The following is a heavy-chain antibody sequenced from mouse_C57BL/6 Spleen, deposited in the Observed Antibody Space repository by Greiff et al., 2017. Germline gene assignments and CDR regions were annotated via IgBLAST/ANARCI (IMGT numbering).Heavy chain of an antibody. CDR1: GYTFTSYW. CDR3: ARSVTDEYFDV. J-gene: IGHJ1*03. D-gene: IGHD2-13*01. V-gene: IGHV1-64*01. Sequence: QVQLKQPGAELVKPGASVKLSCKASGYTFTSYWMHWVKQRPGQGLEWIGMIHPNSGSTNYNEKFKSKATLTVDKSSSTAYMQLSSLTSEDSAVYYCARSVTDEYFDVWGTGTTVTVSS. CDR2: IHPNSGST.